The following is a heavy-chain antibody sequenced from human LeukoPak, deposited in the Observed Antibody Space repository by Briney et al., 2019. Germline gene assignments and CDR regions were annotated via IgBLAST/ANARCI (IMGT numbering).Heavy chain of an antibody. Sequence: ASVKVSCKASGYTFTSYYIHWVRQAPGQGLEWMGWINPNSGGTNYAQKFQGWVTMTRDTSISTAYMELSRLRSDDTAVYYCARDRYIVVVPAANEGWYFDLWGRGTLVTVSS. J-gene: IGHJ2*01. D-gene: IGHD2-2*01. CDR3: ARDRYIVVVPAANEGWYFDL. CDR2: INPNSGGT. V-gene: IGHV1-2*04. CDR1: GYTFTSYY.